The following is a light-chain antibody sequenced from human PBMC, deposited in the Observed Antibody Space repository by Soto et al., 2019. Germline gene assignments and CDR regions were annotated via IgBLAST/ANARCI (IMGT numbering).Light chain of an antibody. Sequence: VMTQSPATLSVSPGERATLSCRASQSVSSNLAWYQQQSGQATSLLIYDASTMTTGIPARFRGSGSGTELNLTISSRQFEDSEVSYCQQYNNRTPEYTFGQGTKLEIK. V-gene: IGKV3-15*01. CDR1: QSVSSN. CDR3: QQYNNRTPEYT. J-gene: IGKJ2*01. CDR2: DAS.